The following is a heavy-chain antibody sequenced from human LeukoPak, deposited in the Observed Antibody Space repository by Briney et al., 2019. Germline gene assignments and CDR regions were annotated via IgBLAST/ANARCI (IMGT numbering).Heavy chain of an antibody. CDR1: GITFSNYA. J-gene: IGHJ4*02. CDR2: ISGSAHKI. V-gene: IGHV3-23*01. CDR3: AGRLTGYSSGYVH. Sequence: GGSLRLSCVASGITFSNYAVSWVRQAPEKGLDWVSVISGSAHKIRYADSVKGRFTISRDNSENIVYLQMNNLRVEDTAVYYCAGRLTGYSSGYVHWGQGTLVTVSS. D-gene: IGHD5-18*01.